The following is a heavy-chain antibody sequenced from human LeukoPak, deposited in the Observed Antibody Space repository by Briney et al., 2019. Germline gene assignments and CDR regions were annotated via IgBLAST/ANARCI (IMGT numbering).Heavy chain of an antibody. Sequence: ASVKVSCKASGYTFTSHVISWVRQAPGQGLEWVGWISAYNGNTNYAQKLQGRVTMTTDTSTSTAYRELRSLRSDDTAVYYCARGRRVRDDAFDIWGQGTMVTVSS. CDR2: ISAYNGNT. J-gene: IGHJ3*02. D-gene: IGHD1-1*01. V-gene: IGHV1-18*01. CDR1: GYTFTSHV. CDR3: ARGRRVRDDAFDI.